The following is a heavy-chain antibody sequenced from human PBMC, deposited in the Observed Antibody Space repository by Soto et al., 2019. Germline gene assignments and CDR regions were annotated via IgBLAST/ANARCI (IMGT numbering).Heavy chain of an antibody. D-gene: IGHD5-12*01. CDR2: ISSSGGST. Sequence: EVQLLESGGGLVQPGGSLRLPCAASGLTFSAYAMSWVRQAPGKGLGWVSAISSSGGSTYYADSVQGRFTISKDSSKNTLYMQMNSLRAEDTAVYYCAKGSLIVATTLGAFDIWGQGTMVTVSS. J-gene: IGHJ3*02. V-gene: IGHV3-23*01. CDR1: GLTFSAYA. CDR3: AKGSLIVATTLGAFDI.